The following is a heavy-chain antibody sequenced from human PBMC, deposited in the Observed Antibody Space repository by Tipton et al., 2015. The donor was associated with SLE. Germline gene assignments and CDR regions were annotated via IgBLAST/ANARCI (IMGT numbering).Heavy chain of an antibody. V-gene: IGHV4-39*07. CDR2: INYSGRT. Sequence: TLSLTCTVSGGSISSGSYNWGWIRQPPGKGLEWIGSINYSGRTNYNPSLKSRITKTGDTSKNQFSLKLSSVTAADTAVYYCARVRGISSWYDYWGQGTLVTVSS. D-gene: IGHD6-13*01. J-gene: IGHJ4*02. CDR1: GGSISSGSYN. CDR3: ARVRGISSWYDY.